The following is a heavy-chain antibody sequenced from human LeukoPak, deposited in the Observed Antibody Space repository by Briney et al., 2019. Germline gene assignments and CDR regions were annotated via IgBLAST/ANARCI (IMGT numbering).Heavy chain of an antibody. V-gene: IGHV4-30-2*01. D-gene: IGHD3-10*01. CDR3: ARGGNGLWFGKYYYYYGMDV. Sequence: SETLSLTCAVSGGSISSGGYSWSWIRQPPGKGLEWIGEINHSGSTNYNPSLKSRVTISVDTSKNQFSLKLSSVTAADTAVYYCARGGNGLWFGKYYYYYGMDVWGKGTTVTVSS. J-gene: IGHJ6*04. CDR1: GGSISSGGYS. CDR2: INHSGST.